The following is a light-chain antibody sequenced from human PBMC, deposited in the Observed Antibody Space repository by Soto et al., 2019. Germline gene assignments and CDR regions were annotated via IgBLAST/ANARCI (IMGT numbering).Light chain of an antibody. CDR3: QQYNSYSWT. Sequence: DIQMTQSPSTLSASVGDRVTITCRASQSISSWLAWYQQKPGKAPKLLIYKASSLESGVPSRFSGSGSGTEFTLTISSLQPDDFATDDCQQYNSYSWTFGKGTKVEIK. J-gene: IGKJ1*01. V-gene: IGKV1-5*03. CDR2: KAS. CDR1: QSISSW.